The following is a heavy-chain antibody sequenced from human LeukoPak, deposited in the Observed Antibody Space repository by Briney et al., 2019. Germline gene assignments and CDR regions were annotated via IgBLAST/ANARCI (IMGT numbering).Heavy chain of an antibody. CDR3: APLGGGYSD. CDR1: GLTFDDYA. D-gene: IGHD5-18*01. V-gene: IGHV3-9*01. CDR2: ISWNSGSI. J-gene: IGHJ4*02. Sequence: PGGSLRLSCAASGLTFDDYAMHWVRQAPGKGLEWVSGISWNSGSIGYADSVKGRFTISRDNAKNSLYLQMNSLRAEDTALYYCAPLGGGYSDWGQGTLVTVSS.